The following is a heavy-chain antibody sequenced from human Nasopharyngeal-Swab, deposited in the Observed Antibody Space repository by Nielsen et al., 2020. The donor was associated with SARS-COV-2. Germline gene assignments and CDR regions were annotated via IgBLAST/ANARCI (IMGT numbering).Heavy chain of an antibody. D-gene: IGHD3-22*01. V-gene: IGHV4-61*02. CDR3: ARDDYHYHDSSGYYSNWFDP. Sequence: SETLSLTCTVSGGSISSGSYYWSWIRQPAGKGLEWIGRIYTSGSTNYNPSLKSRVTISVDTSKNQFSLKLSSVTAADTAVYYCARDDYHYHDSSGYYSNWFDPWGQGTLVTVSS. CDR2: IYTSGST. CDR1: GGSISSGSYY. J-gene: IGHJ5*02.